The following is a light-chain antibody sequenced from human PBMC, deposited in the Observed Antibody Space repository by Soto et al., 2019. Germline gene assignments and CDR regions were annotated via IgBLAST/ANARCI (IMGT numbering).Light chain of an antibody. J-gene: IGLJ2*01. CDR2: SNN. Sequence: QSVLTQPPSVSGAPGQTVTISCTGSNSNIGAHDDVHWYQQLPGAAPKLLISSNNNRPSEVPDRFSGSKSGTSASLANAGVEAEVVAAYYRQSYDRGLSVVFGGGTKLTVL. CDR3: QSYDRGLSVV. V-gene: IGLV1-40*01. CDR1: NSNIGAHDD.